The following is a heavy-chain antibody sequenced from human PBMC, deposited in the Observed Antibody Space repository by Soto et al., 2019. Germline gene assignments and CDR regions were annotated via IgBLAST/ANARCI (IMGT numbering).Heavy chain of an antibody. J-gene: IGHJ2*01. CDR2: IYYSGST. CDR1: GGSISSYY. CDR3: AREYGVTGYFDL. V-gene: IGHV4-59*01. D-gene: IGHD4-4*01. Sequence: QVQLQESGPGLVKPSETLSLTCTVSGGSISSYYWSWIRQPPGKGLEWIGYIYYSGSTNYNPSLKSRVTISVDTSKNQFSLKLSSVTAADTAVYYCAREYGVTGYFDLWGRGTLVTVSS.